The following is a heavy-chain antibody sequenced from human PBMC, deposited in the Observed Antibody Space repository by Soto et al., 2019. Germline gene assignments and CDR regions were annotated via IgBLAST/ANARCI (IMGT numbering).Heavy chain of an antibody. V-gene: IGHV4-4*07. CDR1: GGSITSYF. CDR3: AREGNARGLDY. CDR2: IYTSGIT. J-gene: IGHJ4*02. Sequence: PSETLCLSCTISGGSITSYFLSWVRQPAGKGLEWIGRIYTSGITNYNPSLKSRVTMTVDTSKNQFSLNLTSLTAADTAVYFCAREGNARGLDYWGQGTLVTV. D-gene: IGHD2-8*01.